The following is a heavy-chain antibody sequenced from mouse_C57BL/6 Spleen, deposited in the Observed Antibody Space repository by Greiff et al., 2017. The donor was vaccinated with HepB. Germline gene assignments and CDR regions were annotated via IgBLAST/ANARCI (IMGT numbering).Heavy chain of an antibody. CDR2: IRLKSDNYAT. Sequence: EVMLVESGGGLVQPGGSMKLSCVASGFTFSNYWMNWVRQSPEKGLEWVAQIRLKSDNYATHYAESVKGRFTISRDDSKSSVYLQMNNLRAEDTGIYYCTGPITTVVGWYFDVWGTGTTVTVSS. CDR3: TGPITTVVGWYFDV. CDR1: GFTFSNYW. J-gene: IGHJ1*03. D-gene: IGHD1-1*01. V-gene: IGHV6-3*01.